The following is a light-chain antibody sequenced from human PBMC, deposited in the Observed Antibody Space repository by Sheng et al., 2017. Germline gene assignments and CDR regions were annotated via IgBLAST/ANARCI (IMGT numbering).Light chain of an antibody. V-gene: IGLV3-1*01. CDR2: QDN. CDR3: QAWDSSTDVV. Sequence: SYEVTQPPSVSVSPGQTASITCSGNKLGDKYACWYQQKPGQSPVLVIYQDNKRPSGIPERFSGSNSGNTATLTISGTQAMDEADYYCQAWDSSTDVVFGGGTKLTVL. CDR1: KLGDKY. J-gene: IGLJ2*01.